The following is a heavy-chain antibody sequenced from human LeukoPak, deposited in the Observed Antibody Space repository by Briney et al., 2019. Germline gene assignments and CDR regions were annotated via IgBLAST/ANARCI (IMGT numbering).Heavy chain of an antibody. Sequence: GESLQISCKGSGYSFTSYWIGWVRQMPGKGLESMGIIYPGDSDTRYSPSFQGQVTISADKSISTAYLQWSSLKASDTAMYYCAIHVVDTAMATAYWGQGTLVTVSS. J-gene: IGHJ4*02. V-gene: IGHV5-51*01. CDR1: GYSFTSYW. D-gene: IGHD5-18*01. CDR3: AIHVVDTAMATAY. CDR2: IYPGDSDT.